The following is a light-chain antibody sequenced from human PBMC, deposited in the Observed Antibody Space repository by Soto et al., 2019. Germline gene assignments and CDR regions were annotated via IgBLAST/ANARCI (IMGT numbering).Light chain of an antibody. CDR3: QQSYTIPLT. J-gene: IGKJ4*01. CDR1: QSIGNY. V-gene: IGKV1-39*01. Sequence: DIQMTQSPASLSASVGDRVTMTCRASQSIGNYLNWYQQKPGKAPRLLIYSGSSLESGVPSRFSGSGSGTDFTLAISSLQPEDFAVYYCQQSYTIPLTFGGGTKVDIK. CDR2: SGS.